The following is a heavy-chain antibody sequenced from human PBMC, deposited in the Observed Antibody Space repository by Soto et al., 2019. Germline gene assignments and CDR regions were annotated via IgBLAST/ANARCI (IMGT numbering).Heavy chain of an antibody. CDR2: ISSSGTFV. CDR3: APRYYTETNCYAFDY. D-gene: IGHD2-2*01. J-gene: IGHJ4*02. CDR1: GFTFSAYS. Sequence: GGSLRLSCAASGFTFSAYSMGWVRQAPGKGLEWVSSISSSGTFVYYADSVKGRFTVSRDNAQNSLYLQMNSLRAEDTAVYYCAPRYYTETNCYAFDYWGQGTLVTVSS. V-gene: IGHV3-21*01.